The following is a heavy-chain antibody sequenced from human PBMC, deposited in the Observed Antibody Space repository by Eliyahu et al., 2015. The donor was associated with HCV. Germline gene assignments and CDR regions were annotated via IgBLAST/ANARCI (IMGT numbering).Heavy chain of an antibody. CDR2: IEQDGSEK. CDR3: ARGVRSGGSWSPHYGLDV. J-gene: IGHJ6*02. V-gene: IGHV3-7*03. Sequence: EVQLVESGGGLVQPGGSLRLSCAASGFISXNXWVTWVRQAPGKGLAXVANIEQDGSEKDYVDSVKGRFTISRDNAKNSLYLQMNSLRAEDTAIYYCARGVRSGGSWSPHYGLDVWGQGTPVTVSS. D-gene: IGHD2-15*01. CDR1: GFISXNXW.